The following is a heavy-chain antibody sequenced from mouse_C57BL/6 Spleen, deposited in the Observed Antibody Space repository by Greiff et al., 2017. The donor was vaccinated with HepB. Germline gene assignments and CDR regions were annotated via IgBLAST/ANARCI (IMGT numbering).Heavy chain of an antibody. CDR3: ARKPPSGYYYAMDY. V-gene: IGHV2-2*01. Sequence: VKVEESGPGLVQPSQSLSITCTVSGFSLTSYGVHWVRQSPGKGLEWLGVIWSGGSTDYNAAFISRLSISKDNSKSQVFFKMNSLQADDTAIYYCARKPPSGYYYAMDYWGQGTSVTVSS. CDR1: GFSLTSYG. CDR2: IWSGGST. J-gene: IGHJ4*01.